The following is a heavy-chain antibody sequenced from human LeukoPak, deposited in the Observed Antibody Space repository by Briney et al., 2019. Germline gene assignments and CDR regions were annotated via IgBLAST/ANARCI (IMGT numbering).Heavy chain of an antibody. CDR3: AKDRRDGYNWGYYGMDV. Sequence: PGGSLRLSCAASGFTFSSYGMHWVRQAPGKGLEWVAVISYDGSNKYYADSVKGRFIISRDNSKNTLYLQMNSLRAEDTAVYYCAKDRRDGYNWGYYGMDVWGQGTTVTVSS. V-gene: IGHV3-30*18. CDR2: ISYDGSNK. J-gene: IGHJ6*02. CDR1: GFTFSSYG. D-gene: IGHD5-24*01.